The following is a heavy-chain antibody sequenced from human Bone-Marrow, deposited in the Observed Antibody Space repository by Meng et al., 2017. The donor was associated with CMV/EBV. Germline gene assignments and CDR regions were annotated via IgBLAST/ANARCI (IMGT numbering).Heavy chain of an antibody. CDR2: MNPNSGNT. CDR3: ARGSSPGGAYYDFWSGYYTPSPVDY. Sequence: ASVKVSCKASGYTFTSYGISWVRQAPGQGLEWMGWMNPNSGNTGYAQKFQGRVTMTRNTSISTAYMELSSLRSEDTAVYYCARGSSPGGAYYDFWSGYYTPSPVDYWGQGTLVTVSS. V-gene: IGHV1-8*02. J-gene: IGHJ4*02. D-gene: IGHD3-3*01. CDR1: GYTFTSYG.